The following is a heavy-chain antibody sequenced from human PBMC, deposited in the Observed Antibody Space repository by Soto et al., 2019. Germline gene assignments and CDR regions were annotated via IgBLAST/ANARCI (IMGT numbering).Heavy chain of an antibody. CDR2: INHSGST. Sequence: SETLSLTCAVYGGSFSGYYWGWIRQPPGKGLEWIGEINHSGSTNYNPSLKSRVTISVDTSKNQFSLKLSSVTAADTAVYYCARGGRGSYYYYYGMDVWGQGTTVTVSS. J-gene: IGHJ6*02. V-gene: IGHV4-34*01. D-gene: IGHD3-16*01. CDR3: ARGGRGSYYYYYGMDV. CDR1: GGSFSGYY.